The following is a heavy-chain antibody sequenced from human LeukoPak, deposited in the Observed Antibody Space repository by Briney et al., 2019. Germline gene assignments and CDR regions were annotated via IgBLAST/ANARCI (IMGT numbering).Heavy chain of an antibody. CDR3: ARDRTKSYSSRGFYGMDV. V-gene: IGHV4-59*01. J-gene: IGHJ6*02. CDR2: IYYSGST. D-gene: IGHD6-13*01. Sequence: SETLSLTCTVSGGSISSYYWSWIRQPPGKGLEWIGYIYYSGSTNYNPSLKSRVTISVDTSKNQFSLKLSSVTAADTAVYYCARDRTKSYSSRGFYGMDVWGQGTTVTVSS. CDR1: GGSISSYY.